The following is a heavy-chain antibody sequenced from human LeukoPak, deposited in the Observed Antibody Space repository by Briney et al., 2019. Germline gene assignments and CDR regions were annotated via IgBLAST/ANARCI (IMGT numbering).Heavy chain of an antibody. J-gene: IGHJ4*02. CDR2: ITAIDGRT. Sequence: GGSLRLPCVASGFTFSSTTMGWVRQAPGRGLEWVSSITAIDGRTYYADSVRGRFTISRDNSKNTVYLQLNSLRAEDTAVYYCAKDLEDSSGYCYVMYYWGQGTLVTVSS. CDR3: AKDLEDSSGYCYVMYY. CDR1: GFTFSSTT. V-gene: IGHV3-23*01. D-gene: IGHD3-22*01.